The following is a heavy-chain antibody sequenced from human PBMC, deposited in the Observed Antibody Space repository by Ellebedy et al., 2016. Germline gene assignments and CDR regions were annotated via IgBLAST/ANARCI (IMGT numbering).Heavy chain of an antibody. D-gene: IGHD6-13*01. V-gene: IGHV3-23*01. Sequence: GESLKISCAASGFTFSSYAMSWVRQAPGKGLEWVSAISGSGGSTYYADSVKGRFTISRDNSKNTLYLQMNSLRAEDTAVYYCAKDTDSSSWSHFQHWGQGTLVTVSS. CDR2: ISGSGGST. J-gene: IGHJ1*01. CDR1: GFTFSSYA. CDR3: AKDTDSSSWSHFQH.